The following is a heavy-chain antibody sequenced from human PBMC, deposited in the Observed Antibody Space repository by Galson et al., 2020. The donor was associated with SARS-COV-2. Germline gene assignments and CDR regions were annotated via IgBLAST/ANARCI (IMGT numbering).Heavy chain of an antibody. J-gene: IGHJ5*02. D-gene: IGHD3-22*01. CDR1: GYTLTELS. CDR3: ATGPTADYYDSSGYNISSAWFDP. CDR2: FDPEDGET. V-gene: IGHV1-24*01. Sequence: ASVKVSCKVSGYTLTELSMHWVRQAPGKGLEWMGGFDPEDGETIYAQKFQGRVTMTEDISTDTAYMELSSLRSEDTAVYYCATGPTADYYDSSGYNISSAWFDPWGQGTRVTVSS.